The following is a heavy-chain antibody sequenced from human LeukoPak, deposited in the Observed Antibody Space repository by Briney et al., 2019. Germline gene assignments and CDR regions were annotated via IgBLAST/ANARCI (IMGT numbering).Heavy chain of an antibody. V-gene: IGHV1-8*02. J-gene: IGHJ5*02. CDR2: MNPNSGNT. Sequence: VKVSCKASGYTFTSYGISWVRQATGQGLEWMGWMNPNSGNTGYAQKFQGRVTMTRNTSISTAYMELSSLRSEDTAVYYCARGGAAAGTSGNWFDPWGQGTLVTVSS. CDR1: GYTFTSYG. D-gene: IGHD6-13*01. CDR3: ARGGAAAGTSGNWFDP.